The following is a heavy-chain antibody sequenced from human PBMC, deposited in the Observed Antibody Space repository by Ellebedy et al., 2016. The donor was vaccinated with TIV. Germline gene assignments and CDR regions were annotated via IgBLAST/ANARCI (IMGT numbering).Heavy chain of an antibody. J-gene: IGHJ1*01. CDR2: INSDGSSP. V-gene: IGHV3-74*01. Sequence: GESLKISCAASGFTFSSYWMHWVRQAPGKGLVWVSRINSDGSSPRYADSVKGRFTISRDNAKNTLYLQMNSLRAEDTAVYYCAREYCSGGSCPEYFQHWGQGTLVTVSS. CDR1: GFTFSSYW. CDR3: AREYCSGGSCPEYFQH. D-gene: IGHD2-15*01.